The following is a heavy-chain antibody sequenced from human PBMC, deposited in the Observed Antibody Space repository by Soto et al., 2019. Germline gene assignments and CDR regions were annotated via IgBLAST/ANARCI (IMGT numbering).Heavy chain of an antibody. Sequence: EVQLVASGGGLVKPGGSLRLYCVDSGFTFSSYSMKWVRQAPGKGLEWVSSISSSSSPIFYADSLKGPFTISRDNAKNSLYLQMNSLRAEDSAVYYCVIGGRGYTRDDVFDIWGQGTMVTVSS. V-gene: IGHV3-21*06. D-gene: IGHD2-2*02. CDR3: VIGGRGYTRDDVFDI. J-gene: IGHJ3*02. CDR2: ISSSSSPI. CDR1: GFTFSSYS.